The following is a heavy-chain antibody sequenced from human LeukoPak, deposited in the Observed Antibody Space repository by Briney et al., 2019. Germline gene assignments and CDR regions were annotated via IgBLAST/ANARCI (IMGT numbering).Heavy chain of an antibody. J-gene: IGHJ4*02. Sequence: GGSLRLSCAASGFTFSNYWMNWVRQAPGKGLEWVSYISSSSTIYYADSVKGRFTISRDNAKNSLYLQMNSLRDEDTAVYYCARDRHYDSSGYYAPPTYWGQGTLVTVSS. CDR2: ISSSSTI. D-gene: IGHD3-22*01. V-gene: IGHV3-48*02. CDR1: GFTFSNYW. CDR3: ARDRHYDSSGYYAPPTY.